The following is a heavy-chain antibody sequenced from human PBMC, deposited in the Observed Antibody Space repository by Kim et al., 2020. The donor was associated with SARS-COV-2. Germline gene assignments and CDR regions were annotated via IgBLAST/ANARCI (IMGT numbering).Heavy chain of an antibody. J-gene: IGHJ4*02. V-gene: IGHV4-39*02. CDR3: AGGTASGGRPRPIAFDN. CDR2: IHGYSGNI. CDR1: GVSITSNTYF. Sequence: SETLSLTCTVSGVSITSNTYFWGWLRQPPGKGLEWIGTIHGYSGNIYYNPSLKSRVTVSVDTSKNHFSLRLSSVTAADTAVYYCAGGTASGGRPRPIAFDNWGQATLVTVSS. D-gene: IGHD2-15*01.